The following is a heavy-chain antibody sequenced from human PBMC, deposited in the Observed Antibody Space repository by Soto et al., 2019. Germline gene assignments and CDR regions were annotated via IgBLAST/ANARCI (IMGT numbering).Heavy chain of an antibody. CDR1: GGSVYDFY. V-gene: IGHV4-59*02. CDR3: ARGYGIYVRFDS. J-gene: IGHJ4*02. Sequence: QVHLQESGPGRVKPSETLSLTCSVSGGSVYDFYWNWLRQTPGKGLEWIGNIYNNGRTNYNPSLKNRVTISIDTSTNQFSLHLSSVTTADTAMYFCARGYGIYVRFDSWGQGTLVSVSS. D-gene: IGHD3-10*02. CDR2: IYNNGRT.